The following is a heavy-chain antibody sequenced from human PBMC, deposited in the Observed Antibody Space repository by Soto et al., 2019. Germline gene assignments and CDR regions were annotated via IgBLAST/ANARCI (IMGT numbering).Heavy chain of an antibody. V-gene: IGHV3-15*07. D-gene: IGHD3-10*01. J-gene: IGHJ3*01. CDR1: GFTFEGAW. CDR2: IKTKIDGGTA. Sequence: EVQVVESGGGLVKTGGSLRLSCAASGFTFEGAWMNWVRQAPGKGLEWVGRIKTKIDGGTADYAAPVKGRFTISREDSQHTMYLQMNRLRAEDTAVYYCVTDFGHSPPARGKAFDLWGQGTRVIVSS. CDR3: VTDFGHSPPARGKAFDL.